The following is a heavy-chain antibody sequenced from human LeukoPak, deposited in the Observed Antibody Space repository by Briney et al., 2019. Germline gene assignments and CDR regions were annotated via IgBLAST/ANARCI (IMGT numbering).Heavy chain of an antibody. Sequence: SETLSLTCTVSGGSISSGVYCWSWIRQRPGEGLQWIGYICSSGSAYYNPSLKSRVTMSIDTSNNQFSLKLNSVTAADTAVYYCARDLRSTTRGSIWFGELLAFGYWGQGTLVTVSS. CDR2: ICSSGSA. J-gene: IGHJ4*02. D-gene: IGHD3-10*01. V-gene: IGHV4-31*03. CDR1: GGSISSGVYC. CDR3: ARDLRSTTRGSIWFGELLAFGY.